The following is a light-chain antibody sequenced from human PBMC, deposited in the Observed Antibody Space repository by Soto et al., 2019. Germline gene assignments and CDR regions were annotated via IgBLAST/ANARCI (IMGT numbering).Light chain of an antibody. CDR2: GTS. CDR3: QQYGTPLFS. CDR1: QSVSTN. Sequence: GGSASSSCRASQSVSTNLAWYQQNTGQAPRLPTYGTSSRATGIPDRFTGSGPGTDFSLTIISLEHDDLTVFYCQQYGTPLFSFRSGTKLEI. J-gene: IGKJ3*01. V-gene: IGKV3-20*01.